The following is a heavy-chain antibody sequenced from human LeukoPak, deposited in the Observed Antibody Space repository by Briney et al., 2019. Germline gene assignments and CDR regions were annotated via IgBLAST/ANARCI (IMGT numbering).Heavy chain of an antibody. V-gene: IGHV4-59*01. CDR1: GGSISSYY. CDR3: ASSDIVTGTTYYFDY. Sequence: PSETLSLTCSVSGGSISSYYRFWIRQPPGKGLEWIGSVFHSGNTNYNPSLKSRVTISVDTSKNQFSLKLSSVTAADTAVYYCASSDIVTGTTYYFDYWGRGTLVTVSS. J-gene: IGHJ4*01. D-gene: IGHD1-14*01. CDR2: VFHSGNT.